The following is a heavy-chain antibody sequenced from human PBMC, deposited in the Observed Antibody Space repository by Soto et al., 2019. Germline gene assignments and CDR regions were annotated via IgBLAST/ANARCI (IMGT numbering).Heavy chain of an antibody. Sequence: VGSLRLSCAASGFTFSSYAMSWVRQAPGKGLEWVSAISGSGGSTYYADSVKGRFTISRDNSKNTLYLQMNSLRAEDTAVYYCAKHSVAGGYYFDYWGQGTLVTVSS. D-gene: IGHD6-19*01. CDR1: GFTFSSYA. CDR2: ISGSGGST. V-gene: IGHV3-23*01. CDR3: AKHSVAGGYYFDY. J-gene: IGHJ4*02.